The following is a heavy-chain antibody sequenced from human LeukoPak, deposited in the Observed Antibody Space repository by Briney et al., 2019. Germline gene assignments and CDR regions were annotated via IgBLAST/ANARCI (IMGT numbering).Heavy chain of an antibody. D-gene: IGHD3-10*01. CDR3: ARGRYYYGSGSYYKFPHFDY. CDR2: ISYSGST. Sequence: SETLSLTCTVSGGSISSSSYYWGWIRQPPGKGLEWIGSISYSGSTYYNPSLKSRVTISVDTSKNQFSLKLSSVTAADTAVYYCARGRYYYGSGSYYKFPHFDYWGQGTLVTVSS. J-gene: IGHJ4*02. V-gene: IGHV4-39*07. CDR1: GGSISSSSYY.